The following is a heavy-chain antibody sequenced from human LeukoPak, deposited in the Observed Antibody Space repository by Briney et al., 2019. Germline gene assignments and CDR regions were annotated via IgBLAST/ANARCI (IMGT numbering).Heavy chain of an antibody. CDR2: IYYSGST. V-gene: IGHV4-59*12. D-gene: IGHD4-17*01. J-gene: IGHJ6*02. CDR3: ARVDGDPTYYYYGMDV. CDR1: GGSISSYY. Sequence: SETLSLTCTVSGGSISSYYWSWIRQPPGKGLEWIGYIYYSGSTNYNPSLKSRVTISVDTSKNQFSLKLSSVTAADTAVYYCARVDGDPTYYYYGMDVWGQGTTVTVSS.